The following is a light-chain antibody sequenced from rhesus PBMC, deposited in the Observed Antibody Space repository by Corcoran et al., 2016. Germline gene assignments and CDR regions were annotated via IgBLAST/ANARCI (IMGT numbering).Light chain of an antibody. J-gene: IGKJ4*01. CDR2: KAT. CDR3: QQGDGTPT. V-gene: IGKV1-74*01. CDR1: ENVNNY. Sequence: DIQMTQSPSSLSASVGDRVTITCRASENVNNYLNWYQQKPWKSPKLLIYKATTLQSGVPSRFSGSGSGTEYTFTISSLQAEEVATYYCQQGDGTPTCGGGTKVELK.